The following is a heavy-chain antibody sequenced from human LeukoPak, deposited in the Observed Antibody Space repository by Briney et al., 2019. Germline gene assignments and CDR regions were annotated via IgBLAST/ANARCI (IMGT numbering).Heavy chain of an antibody. J-gene: IGHJ2*01. V-gene: IGHV4-34*01. CDR3: ARALYDSGSNSLDWYFDL. D-gene: IGHD4-23*01. CDR2: INYSGST. CDR1: GGSFSGYY. Sequence: SEPLSLTCAVYGGSFSGYYWSWIRQPPGKGLEWIGEINYSGSTNYNPSLKSRVTISVDTSKNQCSLELSSVTAADTAVYFCARALYDSGSNSLDWYFDLWGRGTLVAVSS.